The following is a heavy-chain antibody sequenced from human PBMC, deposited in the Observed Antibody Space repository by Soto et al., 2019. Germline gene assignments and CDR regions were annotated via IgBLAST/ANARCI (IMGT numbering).Heavy chain of an antibody. J-gene: IGHJ4*02. Sequence: GGSLRLSCAASGFTFTNYAMNWVRQAPGKGLEWVSTISGSGGSTYYADSVKGRFTISRDNSKNTLYLQMNSLRAEDTAIYYCAKATRDFGDSRVDYWGQGTLVTVSS. CDR3: AKATRDFGDSRVDY. CDR1: GFTFTNYA. CDR2: ISGSGGST. V-gene: IGHV3-23*01. D-gene: IGHD4-17*01.